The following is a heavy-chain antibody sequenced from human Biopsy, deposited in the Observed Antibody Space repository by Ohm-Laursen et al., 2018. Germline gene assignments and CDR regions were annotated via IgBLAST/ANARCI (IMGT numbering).Heavy chain of an antibody. CDR1: GYTFTSYG. Sequence: SVKVSCKASGYTFTSYGISWVRQAPGQGLEWMGWINTENGNTIYAQNLQGRVTMTADTSTGTAYMEVTSLRSDDTAVYYCARAKLEPVYYYYGMDVWGQGTTVTVSS. CDR2: INTENGNT. CDR3: ARAKLEPVYYYYGMDV. V-gene: IGHV1-18*01. J-gene: IGHJ6*02. D-gene: IGHD1-1*01.